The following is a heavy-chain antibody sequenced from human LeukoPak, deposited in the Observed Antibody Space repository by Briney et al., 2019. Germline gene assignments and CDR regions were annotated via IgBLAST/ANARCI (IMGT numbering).Heavy chain of an antibody. J-gene: IGHJ4*02. Sequence: PSETLSLTCTVSGGSISSYYWSWIRQPPGKGLEWIGFIYYSGSTNYNPSLKSRVTISVDTSKNQFSLKLSSVTAADTAVYYCATTRIAAADTAYFDCWGQGTLVTVSS. CDR2: IYYSGST. CDR3: ATTRIAAADTAYFDC. D-gene: IGHD6-13*01. CDR1: GGSISSYY. V-gene: IGHV4-59*01.